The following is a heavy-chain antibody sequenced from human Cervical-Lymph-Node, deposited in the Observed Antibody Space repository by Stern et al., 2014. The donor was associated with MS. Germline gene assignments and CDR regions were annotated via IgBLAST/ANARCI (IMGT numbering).Heavy chain of an antibody. D-gene: IGHD6-13*01. J-gene: IGHJ4*02. V-gene: IGHV1-18*01. CDR1: GYNTTSYG. Sequence: VQLVESGGEVKKPGASVQVSCKASGYNTTSYGFTWVRQAPGQGLEWMGWISAYNGNTNYAQKFQGRVTMTTDTSTSTAYMEVRSLRSDDTAVYYCATFISAAGTFNHWGQGTLVTVSS. CDR3: ATFISAAGTFNH. CDR2: ISAYNGNT.